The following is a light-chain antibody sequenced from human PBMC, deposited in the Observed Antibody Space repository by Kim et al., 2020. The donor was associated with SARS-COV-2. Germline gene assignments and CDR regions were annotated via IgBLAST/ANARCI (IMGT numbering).Light chain of an antibody. CDR1: QSVTRRY. CDR3: QQYESVPFT. V-gene: IGKV3-20*01. Sequence: PGERATLSCRASQSVTRRYLAWYQQKPGQAPRLLMNGVSSRATGIPDRFSGSGSGTDFTLSISRLEPEDFALYYCQQYESVPFTFGGGTKL. J-gene: IGKJ4*01. CDR2: GVS.